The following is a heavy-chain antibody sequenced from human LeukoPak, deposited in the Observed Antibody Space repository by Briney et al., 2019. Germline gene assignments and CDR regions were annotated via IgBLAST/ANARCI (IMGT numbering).Heavy chain of an antibody. D-gene: IGHD3-3*01. CDR1: GGSISIGSYY. Sequence: SQTLSPTCIVSGGSISIGSYYWSWIRQPAGKGLEWIGRIYTSGSTNYNPSLKSRVTISVDTSQNQFSLKLSSVTAADTAVYYCATNSDDFWSGYYYYYYYMDVWGKGTTVTVSS. CDR2: IYTSGST. CDR3: ATNSDDFWSGYYYYYYYMDV. V-gene: IGHV4-61*02. J-gene: IGHJ6*03.